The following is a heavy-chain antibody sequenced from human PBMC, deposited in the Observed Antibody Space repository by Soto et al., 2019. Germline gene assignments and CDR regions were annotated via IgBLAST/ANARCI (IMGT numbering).Heavy chain of an antibody. J-gene: IGHJ3*02. CDR3: AKEPYYYGSGSPDAFDI. D-gene: IGHD3-10*01. CDR1: GCIVSSNC. Sequence: PGGSLRLSWAASGCIVSSNCMSWVRQAPGKGLEWVAVISYDGSNKYYADSVKGRFTISRDNSKNTLYLQMNSLRAEDTAVYYCAKEPYYYGSGSPDAFDIWGQGTMVTVSS. V-gene: IGHV3-30*18. CDR2: ISYDGSNK.